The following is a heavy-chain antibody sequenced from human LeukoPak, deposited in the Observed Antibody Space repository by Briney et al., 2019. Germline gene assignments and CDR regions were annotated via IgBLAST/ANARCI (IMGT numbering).Heavy chain of an antibody. V-gene: IGHV1-2*02. Sequence: ASVKVSCKASGYTFTEYYMHWMRPAPGQGVEWMGWIYPYSGAKHYAQIFQGRVTVTRDTSIRTAYMEMSSLRSDDSAAYFCARSLNTATWDYWGQGTLVTVSS. CDR2: IYPYSGAK. CDR1: GYTFTEYY. J-gene: IGHJ4*02. D-gene: IGHD4-17*01. CDR3: ARSLNTATWDY.